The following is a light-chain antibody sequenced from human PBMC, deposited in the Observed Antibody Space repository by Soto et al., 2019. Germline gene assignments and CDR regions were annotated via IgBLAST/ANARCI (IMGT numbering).Light chain of an antibody. CDR1: NIGSKN. CDR3: QVWDVSSDLRV. CDR2: DDT. V-gene: IGLV3-21*02. J-gene: IGLJ1*01. Sequence: SYELTQAPSVSVAPGQTARISGGGNNIGSKNVHWYQQKPGQAPVLVVYDDTDRPSGIPARFSGSNSGNTATLTISRVEDGDEADYFCQVWDVSSDLRVFGTGTKLTVL.